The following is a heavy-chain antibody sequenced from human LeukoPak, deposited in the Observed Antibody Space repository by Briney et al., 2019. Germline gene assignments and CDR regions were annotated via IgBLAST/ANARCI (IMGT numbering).Heavy chain of an antibody. CDR2: INPNCGGT. CDR1: GYTFTGHY. D-gene: IGHD3/OR15-3a*01. V-gene: IGHV1-2*02. Sequence: ASVKVSCKASGYTFTGHYMHWVRQAPGQGLEWMGWINPNCGGTNYAQKFQGRVTMTRDGSIPTAYMDLSRFRSDDTAVYYCARSLDTPASYYFDYWGQGSLVTVSS. CDR3: ARSLDTPASYYFDY. J-gene: IGHJ4*02.